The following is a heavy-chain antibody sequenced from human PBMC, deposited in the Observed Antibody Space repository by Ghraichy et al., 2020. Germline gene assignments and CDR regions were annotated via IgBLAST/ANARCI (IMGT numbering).Heavy chain of an antibody. V-gene: IGHV4-34*01. CDR2: IDDLGNT. Sequence: SETLSLTCTISGVSVGASCWNWIRQSTGQGLEWIGEIDDLGNTNYNPSLQSRLTVSLDTSKKQFSLRLSGVTAADTAVYYCAREDMVRGRASNSYFGLDVWGQGTTVCVSS. J-gene: IGHJ6*02. CDR3: AREDMVRGRASNSYFGLDV. CDR1: GVSVGASC. D-gene: IGHD3-10*01.